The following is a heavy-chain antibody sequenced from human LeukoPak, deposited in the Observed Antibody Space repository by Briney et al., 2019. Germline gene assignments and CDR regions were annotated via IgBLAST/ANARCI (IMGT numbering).Heavy chain of an antibody. D-gene: IGHD1-14*01. CDR2: INHSGST. CDR3: ARVGGNRGWFDP. V-gene: IGHV4-34*01. J-gene: IGHJ5*02. Sequence: SETLSLTCAVYGGSFSGYYWSWIRQPPGKGLECIGEINHSGSTNYNPSLKSRVTISVDTSKNQFSLKLSSVTAADTAVYYCARVGGNRGWFDPWGQGTLVTVSS. CDR1: GGSFSGYY.